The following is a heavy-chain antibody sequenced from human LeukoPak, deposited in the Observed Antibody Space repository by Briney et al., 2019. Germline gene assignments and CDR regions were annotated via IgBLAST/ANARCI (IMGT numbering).Heavy chain of an antibody. CDR2: IKRDGSDK. CDR3: ARDGGDCDSTTCYDRLDY. CDR1: GFIFSNYW. J-gene: IGHJ4*02. D-gene: IGHD2/OR15-2a*01. Sequence: GGSLRLSCAASGFIFSNYWMTWVRQAPGKGLEWVANIKRDGSDKYFVDSVRGRFTISRDNAKNTLYLQMNSLRAEDTAVYYCARDGGDCDSTTCYDRLDYWGQGTLVTVSS. V-gene: IGHV3-7*04.